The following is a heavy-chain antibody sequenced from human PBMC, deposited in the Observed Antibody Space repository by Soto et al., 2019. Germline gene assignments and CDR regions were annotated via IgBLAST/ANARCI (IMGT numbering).Heavy chain of an antibody. D-gene: IGHD6-19*01. Sequence: QVQLQESGPGLVKPSGTLSLTCAVSGDSVSSPYYWCWVRQPPGKGLEWIGEVFHTGTTSYNPSLRSRVTISMDKSINRFSLDLSSVTAADTAVYYCARSAGWYAVHSWGPGTLVIVSS. CDR3: ARSAGWYAVHS. CDR2: VFHTGTT. CDR1: GDSVSSPYY. V-gene: IGHV4-4*02. J-gene: IGHJ4*02.